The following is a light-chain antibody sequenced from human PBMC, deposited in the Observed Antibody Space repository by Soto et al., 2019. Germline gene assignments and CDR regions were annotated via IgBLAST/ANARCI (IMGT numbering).Light chain of an antibody. CDR3: SSYAGSINLV. V-gene: IGLV2-8*01. Sequence: QSALTQPPSASGSPGQSVTISCTGTSSDVGGYNYVSWYQQHPGKAPKLMIYEVSKRPSGVPDRFSGSKSGNTASLTVSGHQAEDEADYYCSSYAGSINLVCGGGTKLTVL. CDR2: EVS. CDR1: SSDVGGYNY. J-gene: IGLJ2*01.